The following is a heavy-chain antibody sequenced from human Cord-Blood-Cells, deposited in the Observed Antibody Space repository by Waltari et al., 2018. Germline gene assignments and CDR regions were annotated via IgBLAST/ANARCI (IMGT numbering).Heavy chain of an antibody. D-gene: IGHD6-6*01. V-gene: IGHV4-61*09. J-gene: IGHJ4*02. CDR3: ARETGYSSSFDY. CDR2: IYTSGST. Sequence: QVQLQESGPGLVKPSQTLSLTCTVPGGSISRGSSSWSWIRQPAGKGLEWIGYIYTSGSTNYNPSLKSRVTISVDTSKNQFSLKLSSVTAADTAVYYCARETGYSSSFDYWGQGTLVTVSS. CDR1: GGSISRGSSS.